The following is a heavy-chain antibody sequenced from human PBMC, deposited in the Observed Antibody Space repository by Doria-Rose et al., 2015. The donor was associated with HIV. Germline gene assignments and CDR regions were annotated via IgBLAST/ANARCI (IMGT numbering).Heavy chain of an antibody. CDR2: IFSDDVR. J-gene: IGHJ4*02. V-gene: IGHV2-26*01. CDR1: GVSLSSPGMG. CDR3: ARIKSSRWYHKYYFDF. Sequence: SGSVLVKPTETLTLTCTVSGVSLSSPGMGVSWIRQPPGKALEWLANIFSDDVRSYKTSLKSRLNISRDSSKSQVVLTMTDMDPVDTATYYCARIKSSRWYHKYYFDFWGRGTLVIVSA. D-gene: IGHD6-13*01.